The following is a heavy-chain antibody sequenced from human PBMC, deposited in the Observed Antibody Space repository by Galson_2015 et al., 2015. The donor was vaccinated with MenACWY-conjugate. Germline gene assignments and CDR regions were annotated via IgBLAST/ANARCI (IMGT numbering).Heavy chain of an antibody. J-gene: IGHJ5*02. CDR1: GYSISSGYY. Sequence: SETLSLTCTVSGYSISSGYYWGWIRQPPGKGLEWIGSIYHSGSTYYNPSLKSRVTISVDTSKNQFSLKLSSVTAADTAVYYCARDCVRSSTRCYEVAPWGQGTLVTVSS. D-gene: IGHD2-2*01. CDR3: ARDCVRSSTRCYEVAP. CDR2: IYHSGST. V-gene: IGHV4-38-2*02.